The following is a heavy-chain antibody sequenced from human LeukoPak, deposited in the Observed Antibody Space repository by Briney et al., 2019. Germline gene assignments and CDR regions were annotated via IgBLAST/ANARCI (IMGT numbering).Heavy chain of an antibody. CDR3: AKGDSGYYETYFDY. CDR2: IRYDGSNK. D-gene: IGHD3-22*01. V-gene: IGHV3-30*02. J-gene: IGHJ4*02. Sequence: GGSLRLSCAASGFTFSSYGMHWVRQAPGKGLEWVAFIRYDGSNKYYADSVKGRFTISRDNSKNTLYLQMNSLRAEDTAVYYCAKGDSGYYETYFDYWGQGTLVTVSS. CDR1: GFTFSSYG.